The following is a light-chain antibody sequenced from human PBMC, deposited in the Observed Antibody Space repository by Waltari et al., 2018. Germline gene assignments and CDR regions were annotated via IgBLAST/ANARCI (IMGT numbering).Light chain of an antibody. CDR1: QSVSSN. J-gene: IGKJ2*01. CDR3: QQDNNWPYT. CDR2: GAS. Sequence: EIVMTQSPATLSVSQGERPTVPCRASQSVSSNLAGYQQQPGQAPRLLIYGASTRATSIRARFSGSGSGREFTLTISSIQSEYFAVYYCQQDNNWPYTFGQGTKLEIK. V-gene: IGKV3-15*01.